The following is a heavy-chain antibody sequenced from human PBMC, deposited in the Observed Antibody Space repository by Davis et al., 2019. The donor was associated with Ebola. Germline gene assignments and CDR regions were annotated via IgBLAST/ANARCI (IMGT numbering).Heavy chain of an antibody. J-gene: IGHJ2*01. CDR2: INSDSAYI. CDR3: AGGGEDYGGWYFDL. Sequence: GESLKISCEASGFAFRTFSMNWVRQAPGKGLEWVASINSDSAYIFYGDSVKGRFTISRDNAENSLYLQMNSLRAEDSAVYCWAGGGEDYGGWYFDLWGRGNLVTVSS. D-gene: IGHD4-17*01. CDR1: GFAFRTFS. V-gene: IGHV3-21*04.